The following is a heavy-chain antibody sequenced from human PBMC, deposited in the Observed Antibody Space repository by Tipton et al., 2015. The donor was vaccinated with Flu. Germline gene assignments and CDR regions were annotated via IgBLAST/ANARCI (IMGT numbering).Heavy chain of an antibody. D-gene: IGHD5-12*01. J-gene: IGHJ4*02. CDR2: INHSGST. CDR3: ARVVVATRNFDY. V-gene: IGHV4-34*01. Sequence: LRLSCAVYGGSFSGYYWSWIRQPPGKGLEWIGEINHSGSTNYNPSLKSRVTISVDTSKNQLSLKLSSVTAADTAVYYCARVVVATRNFDYWGQGTLVTVSS. CDR1: GGSFSGYY.